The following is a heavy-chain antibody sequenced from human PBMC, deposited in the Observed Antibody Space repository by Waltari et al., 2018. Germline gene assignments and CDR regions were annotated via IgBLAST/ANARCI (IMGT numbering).Heavy chain of an antibody. J-gene: IGHJ6*02. CDR3: TRDVWKSCDV. D-gene: IGHD3-16*01. CDR2: INLDGSET. Sequence: QLVESGGGSVQPGGSLRLSCAASGFPFRTSWMSWIRQAPEKGLEWVAIINLDGSETYYVDSVKGRFTISRDNARNSLYLQMNSLRVEDTAMYYCTRDVWKSCDVWGQGTTVTVPS. V-gene: IGHV3-7*01. CDR1: GFPFRTSW.